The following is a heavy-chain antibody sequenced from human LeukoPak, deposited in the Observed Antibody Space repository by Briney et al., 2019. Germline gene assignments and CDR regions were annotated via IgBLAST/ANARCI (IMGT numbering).Heavy chain of an antibody. CDR2: IRYDGSNK. CDR3: AKGIVASIDY. Sequence: GGSLRLSCAASGFTFSSYGMHWVRRAPGKGLEWVAFIRYDGSNKYYADSVKGRFTISRDNSKNTLYLQMNSLRAEDTAVYYCAKGIVASIDYWGQGTLVTVSS. D-gene: IGHD5-12*01. CDR1: GFTFSSYG. J-gene: IGHJ4*02. V-gene: IGHV3-30*02.